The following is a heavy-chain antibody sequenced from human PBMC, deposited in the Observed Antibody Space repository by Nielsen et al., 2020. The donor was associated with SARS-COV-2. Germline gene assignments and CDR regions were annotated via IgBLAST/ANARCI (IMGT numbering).Heavy chain of an antibody. CDR3: AKEGNSGSAYDQ. J-gene: IGHJ5*02. CDR1: GFTFSSYA. Sequence: GESLKISCAASGFTFSSYAMSWVRQAPGKGLEWVSVIGTSGTKYADSVKGRFTISRDNSKNTLYLQMNSLRAEDTAVYYCAKEGNSGSAYDQWGQGTLVTVSS. CDR2: IGTSGT. V-gene: IGHV3-23*01. D-gene: IGHD1-26*01.